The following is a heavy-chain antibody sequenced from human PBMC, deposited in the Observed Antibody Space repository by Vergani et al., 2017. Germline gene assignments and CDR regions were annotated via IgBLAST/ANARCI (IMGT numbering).Heavy chain of an antibody. V-gene: IGHV3-49*03. J-gene: IGHJ3*02. CDR3: VRDQVTMLRGSDALDI. D-gene: IGHD3-10*01. CDR2: IRSKAYGQAT. Sequence: EVQVVESGGDLVQPGRSLRLSCTASGLTFGYYAMDWFRQAPGQGLEWVGGIRSKAYGQATIYAASVKGRFTISRDDSKSIAYLQMNNLQTEDTAMYYCVRDQVTMLRGSDALDIWGQGTMVTVSS. CDR1: GLTFGYYA.